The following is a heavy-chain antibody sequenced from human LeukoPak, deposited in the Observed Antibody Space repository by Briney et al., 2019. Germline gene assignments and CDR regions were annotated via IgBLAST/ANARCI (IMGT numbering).Heavy chain of an antibody. CDR1: GFTFSSYS. J-gene: IGHJ6*03. V-gene: IGHV3-21*01. CDR2: ISSSSSYI. Sequence: GGSLRLSCAASGFTFSSYSMNWVRQAPGKGLEWVSSISSSSSYIYYADSVKGRFTISRDNAKNSLYLQMNSLRAEDTTVYYCARDPGGYMDVWGKGTTVTISS. D-gene: IGHD3-10*01. CDR3: ARDPGGYMDV.